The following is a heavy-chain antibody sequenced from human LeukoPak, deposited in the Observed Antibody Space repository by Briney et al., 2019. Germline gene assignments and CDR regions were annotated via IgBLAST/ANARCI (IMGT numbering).Heavy chain of an antibody. CDR2: IQEDGTEK. V-gene: IGHV3-7*01. J-gene: IGHJ4*02. CDR3: AQRAREGRLRFFGY. Sequence: QTGGSLRLSCAASGFAFSHYWMSWVCQAPGKGLEWVANIQEDGTEKTYVDSVKGRFLISRDNAKNSLYLQMNSLRAEDTAVYYCAQRAREGRLRFFGYWGQGTLVTVSS. CDR1: GFAFSHYW. D-gene: IGHD3-3*01.